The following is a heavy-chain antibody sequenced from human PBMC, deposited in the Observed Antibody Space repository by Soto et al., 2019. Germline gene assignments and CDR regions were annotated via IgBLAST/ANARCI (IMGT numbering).Heavy chain of an antibody. CDR3: ARAKRGNSPLFDY. Sequence: NPSETLSLTCTVSGGSISSGGYYWSWIRQHPGKGLEWIGYIYYSGSTYYNPSLKSRVTISVDTSKNQFSLKLSSVTAADTAVYYCARAKRGNSPLFDYWGQGTLVTVSS. V-gene: IGHV4-31*03. J-gene: IGHJ4*02. D-gene: IGHD3-10*01. CDR2: IYYSGST. CDR1: GGSISSGGYY.